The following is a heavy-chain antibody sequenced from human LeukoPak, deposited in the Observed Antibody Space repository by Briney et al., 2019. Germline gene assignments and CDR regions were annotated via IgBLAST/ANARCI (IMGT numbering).Heavy chain of an antibody. Sequence: GGSLRLSCAASGFTFSSYAMHWVRQAPGKGLEWVAVISYDGSNKYYADSVKGRFTISRDNSKNTLYLQMNSLRAEDTALYYCAKDIWSSGWYEGDAFDIWGQGTMVTVSS. V-gene: IGHV3-30-3*01. D-gene: IGHD6-19*01. CDR1: GFTFSSYA. CDR3: AKDIWSSGWYEGDAFDI. J-gene: IGHJ3*02. CDR2: ISYDGSNK.